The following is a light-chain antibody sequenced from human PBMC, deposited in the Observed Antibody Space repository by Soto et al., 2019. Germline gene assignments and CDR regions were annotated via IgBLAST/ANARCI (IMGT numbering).Light chain of an antibody. CDR2: GAS. J-gene: IGKJ5*01. V-gene: IGKV3-20*01. CDR1: QSVSSSY. CDR3: QQYGSSPPIT. Sequence: DIVLPPSPAPLSLSPGESTTLSCRARQSVSSSYLAWYQQKPGQAPRLLIYGASSRATGIPDRFSGSGSGTDFTLPISRLEPEDFAVYYCQQYGSSPPITFGQGTRLEIK.